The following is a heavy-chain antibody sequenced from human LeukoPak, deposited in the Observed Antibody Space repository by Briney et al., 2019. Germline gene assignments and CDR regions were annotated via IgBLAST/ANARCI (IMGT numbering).Heavy chain of an antibody. Sequence: SETLSLTCTVSGGSISSYYWSWIRQPPGKGLEWMGYIYYSGSTNYNPSLKSRVTISVDTSKNQFSLKLSSVTAADTAVYYCARAESSGYYSYYFDYWGQGTLVTVSS. J-gene: IGHJ4*02. CDR2: IYYSGST. V-gene: IGHV4-59*01. CDR3: ARAESSGYYSYYFDY. D-gene: IGHD3-22*01. CDR1: GGSISSYY.